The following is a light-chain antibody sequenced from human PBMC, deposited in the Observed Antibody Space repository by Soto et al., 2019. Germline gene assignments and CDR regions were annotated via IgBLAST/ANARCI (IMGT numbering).Light chain of an antibody. J-gene: IGLJ3*02. CDR3: ASYTSSSTYL. Sequence: QSALTQPASMSGSPGQSITISCTGTRDDVGGYDSVSWYQQHAGKVPRLIIYDFIKRPSGVSHRFSGSKSGNTASLTISGLQIEDEADYYCASYTSSSTYLFGGGTKLTVL. V-gene: IGLV2-14*03. CDR1: RDDVGGYDS. CDR2: DFI.